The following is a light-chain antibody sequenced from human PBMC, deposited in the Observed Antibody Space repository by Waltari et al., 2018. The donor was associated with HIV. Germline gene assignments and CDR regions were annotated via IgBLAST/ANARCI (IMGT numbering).Light chain of an antibody. J-gene: IGKJ4*01. V-gene: IGKV3-20*01. CDR3: QQYGRSPTA. Sequence: EIVLPQSPVTLSLSPGESATLSCRASQTLTSTSLAWYQQRPGQAPRLLIYGVSSRATGVPDRFSGSGAGTDFSLIITRLQPEDFAMYYCQQYGRSPTAFGGGTKVEIK. CDR1: QTLTSTS. CDR2: GVS.